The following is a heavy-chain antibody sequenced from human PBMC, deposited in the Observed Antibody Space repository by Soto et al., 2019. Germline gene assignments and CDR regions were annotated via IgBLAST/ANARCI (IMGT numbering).Heavy chain of an antibody. J-gene: IGHJ3*02. Sequence: EVQLVESGGGLVQPGGSLRLSCAASGFTFGSYWMSWVRQAPGKGLEWVANIKQDGSEKYYVDSVKGRFTISRDNAKNSLYLQMNSLRAEDTAVYYCARVGGDAFHIWGQGTMVTVSS. CDR1: GFTFGSYW. V-gene: IGHV3-7*01. CDR2: IKQDGSEK. CDR3: ARVGGDAFHI. D-gene: IGHD3-10*01.